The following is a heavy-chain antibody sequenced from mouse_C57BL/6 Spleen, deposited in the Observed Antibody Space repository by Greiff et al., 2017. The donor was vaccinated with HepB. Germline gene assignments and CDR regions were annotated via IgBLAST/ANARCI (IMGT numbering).Heavy chain of an antibody. Sequence: VQLKESGAELVKPGASVKISCKASGFSFSSYWMNWVKQRPGKGLEWIGQIYPGDGDTNYNGKFKGKATLTADKSSSTAYMQLSSLTSEDSAVYFCARGNYYGSSPDYWGQGTTLTVSS. J-gene: IGHJ2*01. CDR1: GFSFSSYW. CDR3: ARGNYYGSSPDY. V-gene: IGHV1-80*01. D-gene: IGHD1-1*01. CDR2: IYPGDGDT.